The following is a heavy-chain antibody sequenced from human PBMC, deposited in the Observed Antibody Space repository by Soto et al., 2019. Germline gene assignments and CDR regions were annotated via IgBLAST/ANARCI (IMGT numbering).Heavy chain of an antibody. CDR1: GGSISSGGYY. Sequence: TSETLSLTCTVSGGSISSGGYYWSWIRQHPGKGLEWIGYIYYSGSTYYNPSLKSRVTISVDTSKNQFSLKLSSVTAADTAVYYCARGAGYPNWFDHWGQGTLVTVSS. V-gene: IGHV4-31*03. D-gene: IGHD2-15*01. J-gene: IGHJ5*02. CDR2: IYYSGST. CDR3: ARGAGYPNWFDH.